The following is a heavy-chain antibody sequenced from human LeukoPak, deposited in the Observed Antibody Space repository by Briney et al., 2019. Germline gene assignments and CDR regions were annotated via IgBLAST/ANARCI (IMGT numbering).Heavy chain of an antibody. CDR2: IWYDGSNK. CDR3: AREPGRWLRYYYYGMDV. Sequence: PGRSLRLSCAASGFTFSSYGMHWVRQAPGKGLEWVAVIWYDGSNKYYADSVKGRFTISRDNSKNTLYLQMNSLRAEDTAVYYCAREPGRWLRYYYYGMDVWGQGTTVTVSS. V-gene: IGHV3-33*01. CDR1: GFTFSSYG. D-gene: IGHD5-12*01. J-gene: IGHJ6*02.